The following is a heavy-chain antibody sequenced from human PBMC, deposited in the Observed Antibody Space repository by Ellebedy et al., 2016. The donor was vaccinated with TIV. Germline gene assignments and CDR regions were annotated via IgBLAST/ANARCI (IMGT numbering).Heavy chain of an antibody. CDR2: ISGSGGRT. J-gene: IGHJ4*02. CDR1: TFTFSSYA. D-gene: IGHD6-13*01. Sequence: GESLKISCAASTFTFSSYAMSWVRQAPGKGLEWVSDISGSGGRTYYAGSVKGRFTISRDNSKDTLYLQMNSLRAEDTAVYYCANVYSSTWADSWGQGTLVTVSS. CDR3: ANVYSSTWADS. V-gene: IGHV3-23*01.